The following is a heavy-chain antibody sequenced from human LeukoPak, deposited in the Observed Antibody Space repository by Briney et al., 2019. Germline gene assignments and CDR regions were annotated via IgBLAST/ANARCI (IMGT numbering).Heavy chain of an antibody. J-gene: IGHJ4*02. CDR2: IKEDGSEK. D-gene: IGHD2-8*01. Sequence: GGSLRLSCAASGFPFNSHWMSWVRQAPGKGLEWVANIKEDGSEKTYVDSVKGRFTISRDNAKNSVYLQMNSLRVEDTAVYYCAAAPNSKYFDYWGQGSLVTVS. CDR3: AAAPNSKYFDY. V-gene: IGHV3-7*01. CDR1: GFPFNSHW.